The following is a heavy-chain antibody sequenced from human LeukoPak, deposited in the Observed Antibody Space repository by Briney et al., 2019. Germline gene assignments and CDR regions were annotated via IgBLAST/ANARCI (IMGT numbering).Heavy chain of an antibody. D-gene: IGHD3-10*01. V-gene: IGHV4-34*01. J-gene: IGHJ4*02. Sequence: SETLSLTCAVYGGSFSGYYWSWIRQPPGKGLEWIGEINHSGSTNYNPSLKSRVTISVDTSKNQFSLKLSSVTAVDTAVYYCARAVRWKGGMVRGAFDYWGQGTLVTVSS. CDR2: INHSGST. CDR1: GGSFSGYY. CDR3: ARAVRWKGGMVRGAFDY.